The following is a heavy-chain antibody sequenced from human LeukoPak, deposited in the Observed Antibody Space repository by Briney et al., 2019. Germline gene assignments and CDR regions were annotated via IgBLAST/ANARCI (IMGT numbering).Heavy chain of an antibody. CDR2: ISGSGTNI. CDR3: AKSAAGSSGSFEYFQH. V-gene: IGHV3-23*01. Sequence: GGSLRLSCAASGFTFSSYAMSWVRQAPGKGLEWVSIISGSGTNIYYADSVKGRFTISRDNSKNTLYLQMSSLRAEDTAVYYCAKSAAGSSGSFEYFQHWGQGTLVTVSS. D-gene: IGHD1-26*01. CDR1: GFTFSSYA. J-gene: IGHJ1*01.